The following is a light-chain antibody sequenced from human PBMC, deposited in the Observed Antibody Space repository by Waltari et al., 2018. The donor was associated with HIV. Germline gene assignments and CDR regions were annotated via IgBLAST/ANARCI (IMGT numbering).Light chain of an antibody. J-gene: IGKJ1*01. CDR2: WAS. CDR1: QTIFYSSKNKNY. V-gene: IGKV4-1*01. CDR3: QQYYSNPPT. Sequence: DIVMTQSPDSLALSLGEGAPINRKSSQTIFYSSKNKNYLAWYQQRPGQTPKLLIYWASTRDSGVPDRFSGSGSGTDFTLTISNLQSEDVAIYFCQQYYSNPPTFGQGTKVEVK.